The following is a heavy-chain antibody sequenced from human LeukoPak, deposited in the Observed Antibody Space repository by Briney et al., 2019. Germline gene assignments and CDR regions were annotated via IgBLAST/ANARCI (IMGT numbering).Heavy chain of an antibody. CDR1: GGTFSSYT. V-gene: IGHV1-18*01. CDR3: ARFYDSSVYYYLWYFDL. D-gene: IGHD3-22*01. Sequence: ASVKVSCKASGGTFSSYTINWVRQAPGQGLEWTGWISAYNGNTNYAQKLQGRVTMTTDTSTSTAYMELRSLRSDDTAVYYCARFYDSSVYYYLWYFDLWGRGTLVTVSS. CDR2: ISAYNGNT. J-gene: IGHJ2*01.